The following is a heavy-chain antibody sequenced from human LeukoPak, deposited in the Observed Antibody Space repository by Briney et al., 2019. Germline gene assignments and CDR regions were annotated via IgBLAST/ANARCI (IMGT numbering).Heavy chain of an antibody. V-gene: IGHV1-18*01. Sequence: ASVKVSCKASGYTFTSYGISWVRQAPGQGLEWMGWISAYNGNTNYAQKLQGRVTLTTDTSTSTAYMELRSLRSDDTAVYYCARVTFYGSGSYYSPYYYYYVDVWGKGTTVTVSS. CDR2: ISAYNGNT. D-gene: IGHD3-10*01. J-gene: IGHJ6*03. CDR3: ARVTFYGSGSYYSPYYYYYVDV. CDR1: GYTFTSYG.